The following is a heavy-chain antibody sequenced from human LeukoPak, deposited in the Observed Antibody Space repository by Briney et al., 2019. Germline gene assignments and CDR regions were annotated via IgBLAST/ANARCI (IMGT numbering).Heavy chain of an antibody. CDR1: GFTFSRYW. Sequence: GGSLRLSCAASGFTFSRYWMFWVRQAPGKGLEWLSRITSDGSGTNYADSVKGRFTVSRDNSKSTLYLQMNSLRAEDTAVYFCARSLAASGGFDHDGDYWGQGTLVTVSS. CDR3: ARSLAASGGFDHDGDY. D-gene: IGHD5-12*01. V-gene: IGHV3-74*01. J-gene: IGHJ4*02. CDR2: ITSDGSGT.